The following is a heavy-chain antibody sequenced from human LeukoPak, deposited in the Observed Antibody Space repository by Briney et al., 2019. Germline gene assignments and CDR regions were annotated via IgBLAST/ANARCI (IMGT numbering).Heavy chain of an antibody. D-gene: IGHD3-10*01. V-gene: IGHV4-39*07. CDR1: GGSISSSSYY. CDR3: AREQRITMVRGVIRFDY. J-gene: IGHJ4*02. Sequence: SETLSLTCTVSGGSISSSSYYWGWIRQPPGKGLEWIGRIYTSGSTNYNPSLKSRVTMSVDTSKNQFSLKLSSVTAADTAVYYCAREQRITMVRGVIRFDYWGQGTLVTVSS. CDR2: IYTSGST.